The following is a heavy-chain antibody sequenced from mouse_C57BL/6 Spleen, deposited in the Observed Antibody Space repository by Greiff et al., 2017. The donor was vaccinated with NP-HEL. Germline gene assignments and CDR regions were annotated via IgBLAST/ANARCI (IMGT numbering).Heavy chain of an antibody. D-gene: IGHD1-1*01. Sequence: QVQLQQPGAELVKPGASVKMSCKASGYTFTSYWITWVKQRPGQGLEWIGDIYPGSGSTNYNEKFKSKATLTVDTSSSTAYMQISSLTSEDSAVYYCAREGGFTTVSYFDYWGQGTTLTVSS. CDR3: AREGGFTTVSYFDY. J-gene: IGHJ2*01. CDR1: GYTFTSYW. CDR2: IYPGSGST. V-gene: IGHV1-55*01.